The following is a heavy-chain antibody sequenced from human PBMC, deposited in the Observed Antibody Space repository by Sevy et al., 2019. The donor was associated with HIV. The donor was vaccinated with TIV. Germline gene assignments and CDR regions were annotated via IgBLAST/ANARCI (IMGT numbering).Heavy chain of an antibody. D-gene: IGHD1-26*01. CDR1: GFGFSDHH. V-gene: IGHV3-11*01. J-gene: IGHJ4*02. CDR3: ARGDGYYNPFDL. Sequence: GGSLRLSCAGSGFGFSDHHMSWVRQAPGKGLEGVATIRSRGVTDYYLDSVKGRFTISRDNADNAVSLQMTNLRADDTAVYYCARGDGYYNPFDLWGQGTLVTVSS. CDR2: IRSRGVTD.